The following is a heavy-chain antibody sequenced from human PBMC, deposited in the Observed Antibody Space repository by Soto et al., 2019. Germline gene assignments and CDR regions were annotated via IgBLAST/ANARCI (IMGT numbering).Heavy chain of an antibody. CDR2: IIPFLGKI. CDR1: GSIFITYG. D-gene: IGHD3-10*01. V-gene: IGHV1-69*06. J-gene: IGHJ4*02. Sequence: QVQLVQSGAEMKMPGSSVKVSCKASGSIFITYGISWVRQAPGQRHEWMGGIIPFLGKINHAQIFQDRVTITADKATSTVYLELTDLISNDTAVYYCARETAHRGASGRPLLPENFDSWGQGTLVTVSS. CDR3: ARETAHRGASGRPLLPENFDS.